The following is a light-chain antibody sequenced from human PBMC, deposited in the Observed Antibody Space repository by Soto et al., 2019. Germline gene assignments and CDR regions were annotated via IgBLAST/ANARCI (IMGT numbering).Light chain of an antibody. CDR2: GAS. Sequence: EIVLTQSPGTLSLSPGERATLSCRASPSVSRTSLAWYQQRPGQAPRLLIFGASSRATDIPDRFSGSGSGTDFTLSISRLEPEYFAVYFCQQYAYSAVTFGPSTQVEIK. V-gene: IGKV3-20*01. CDR1: PSVSRTS. J-gene: IGKJ1*01. CDR3: QQYAYSAVT.